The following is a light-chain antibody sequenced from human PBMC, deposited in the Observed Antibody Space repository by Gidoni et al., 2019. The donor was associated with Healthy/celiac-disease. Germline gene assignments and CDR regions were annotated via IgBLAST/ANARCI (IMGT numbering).Light chain of an antibody. V-gene: IGKV1-39*01. CDR1: QSISSY. J-gene: IGKJ4*01. Sequence: DIQMTQSPSSLSASVGDRVTITCRASQSISSYLNWYQQKPGKAPKLLIYDASSLQSGGPSRFSGSGSGTDFTLTISSLQPEDFATYYCQQSYSTPRTFGGGTKVEIK. CDR3: QQSYSTPRT. CDR2: DAS.